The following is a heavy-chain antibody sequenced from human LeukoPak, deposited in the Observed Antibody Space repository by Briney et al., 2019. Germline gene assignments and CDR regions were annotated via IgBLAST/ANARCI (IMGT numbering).Heavy chain of an antibody. D-gene: IGHD4-17*01. CDR3: AKDSLYYGDYYLDY. CDR2: ISGSGGST. CDR1: GFTFSSYA. J-gene: IGHJ4*02. Sequence: GGSLRLSCAASGFTFSSYAMSWVRQAPGKGLEWVSAISGSGGSTYYADSVKGRFTISRDNSKNTLYLQMNSLRAEDTAVYYCAKDSLYYGDYYLDYWGQGTLVTVSS. V-gene: IGHV3-23*01.